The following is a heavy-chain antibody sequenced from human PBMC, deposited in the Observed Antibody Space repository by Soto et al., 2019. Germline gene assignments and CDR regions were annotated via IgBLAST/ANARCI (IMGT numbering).Heavy chain of an antibody. D-gene: IGHD1-26*01. J-gene: IGHJ5*02. Sequence: GESLNISCKGSGYRFISHWISWVRQMPGKGLEWMGRIDPSDSYTNYSPSFQGHVPISADKSISTAYLQWSSLKASDTAMYYCARIVGATTDDWVDPWGQGTLVTVS. CDR2: IDPSDSYT. CDR1: GYRFISHW. V-gene: IGHV5-10-1*01. CDR3: ARIVGATTDDWVDP.